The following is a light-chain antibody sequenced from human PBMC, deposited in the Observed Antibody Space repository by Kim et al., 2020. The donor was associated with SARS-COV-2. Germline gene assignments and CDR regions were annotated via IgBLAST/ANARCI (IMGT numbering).Light chain of an antibody. J-gene: IGKJ1*01. CDR2: GAS. Sequence: EIVLTQSPDTLSLSPGERATLSCRASQTVSNNFLAWYQHKPGQAPRLLVYGASSRAADIPDRFSGSGSGTDFTLTISRLEPEDFAVYYCQKYGTSPWTFGHGTKVEIK. V-gene: IGKV3-20*01. CDR1: QTVSNNF. CDR3: QKYGTSPWT.